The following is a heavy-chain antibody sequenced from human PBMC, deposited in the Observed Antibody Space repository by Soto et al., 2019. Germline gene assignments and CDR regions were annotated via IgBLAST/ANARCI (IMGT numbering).Heavy chain of an antibody. J-gene: IGHJ3*02. Sequence: GASVKVSCKASGYTFTGYYMHWVRQAPGQGLEWMGWINPNSGGTNYAQKFQGWVTMTRDTSISTAYMELSRLRSDDTAVYYCARVLRNIWNYGEAFDIWGQGTMVTVSS. D-gene: IGHD1-7*01. V-gene: IGHV1-2*04. CDR1: GYTFTGYY. CDR3: ARVLRNIWNYGEAFDI. CDR2: INPNSGGT.